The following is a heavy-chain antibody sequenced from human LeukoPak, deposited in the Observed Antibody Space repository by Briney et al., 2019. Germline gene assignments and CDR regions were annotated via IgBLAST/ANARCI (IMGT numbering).Heavy chain of an antibody. D-gene: IGHD3-22*01. V-gene: IGHV3-23*01. Sequence: GGSLRLSCAASGFTFSSYAMSWVRQAPGKGLEWVSSISGSGSGGSTYYADSVKGRFTISKDNSKNTLYLQMNSLRAEDTAVYYCAKDGTYYYDSSDPIGPCWGQGTLVTVSS. CDR2: ISGSGSGGST. CDR1: GFTFSSYA. CDR3: AKDGTYYYDSSDPIGPC. J-gene: IGHJ4*02.